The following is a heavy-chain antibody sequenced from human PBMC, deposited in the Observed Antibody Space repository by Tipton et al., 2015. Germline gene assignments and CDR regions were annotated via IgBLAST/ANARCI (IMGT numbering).Heavy chain of an antibody. V-gene: IGHV4-39*01. J-gene: IGHJ4*02. CDR2: MSNRGGT. D-gene: IGHD3-10*01. CDR1: GGSLSRTTYF. CDR3: AGGSGFYSDLFDY. Sequence: TLSLTCTVSGGSLSRTTYFWGWIRQPPGKGLGWIGHMSNRGGTYYNPSLKSRVTISVDTSKNQVSLRLNSVTAADTAVCYCAGGSGFYSDLFDYWGQGTLVTVSS.